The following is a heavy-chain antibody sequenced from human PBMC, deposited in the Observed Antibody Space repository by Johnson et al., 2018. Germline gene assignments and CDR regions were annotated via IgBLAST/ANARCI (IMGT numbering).Heavy chain of an antibody. CDR2: IGTSIKDK. V-gene: IGHV3-21*01. Sequence: VQLVQSGGGLVKPGGSLRLSCAASGFSFNFYSMNWVRQAPGKGLEWVSAIGTSIKDKNYADSVKGRFTISRDNAKNSLNLQMSSLRAEDTAMYYRVRDVRDDYVYRYFQGWGPGTLVTVSS. D-gene: IGHD3-16*01. CDR1: GFSFNFYS. J-gene: IGHJ1*01. CDR3: VRDVRDDYVYRYFQG.